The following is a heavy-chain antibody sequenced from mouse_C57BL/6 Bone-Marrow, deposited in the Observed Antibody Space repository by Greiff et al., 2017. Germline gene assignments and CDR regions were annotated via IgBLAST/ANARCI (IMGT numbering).Heavy chain of an antibody. Sequence: VQLQQPGAELVKPGASVKMSCKASGYTFTSYWITWVKQRPGQGLEWIGDIYPGSGSTNYNQKFKSKATLTVDTSSSTAYMQLISLTSEDSAFYYSARRVYGWYGYVWGSGTTVTVSS. J-gene: IGHJ1*01. CDR1: GYTFTSYW. V-gene: IGHV1-55*01. CDR3: ARRVYGWYGYV. CDR2: IYPGSGST. D-gene: IGHD1-1*01.